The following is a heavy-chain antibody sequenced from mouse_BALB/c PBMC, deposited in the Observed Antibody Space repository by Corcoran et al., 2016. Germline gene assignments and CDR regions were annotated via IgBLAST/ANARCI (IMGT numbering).Heavy chain of an antibody. Sequence: QIQLVQSGPELKKPGETVKISCKASGYTFTNYGMNWVKQAPGKGLKCMGWINTYTGEPTYADDFKGRFASSLETSASTAYLQINNLKNEDTATYFCAREPRAMDYWGQGTSVTVSS. CDR2: INTYTGEP. CDR3: AREPRAMDY. CDR1: GYTFTNYG. V-gene: IGHV9-3-1*01. J-gene: IGHJ4*01.